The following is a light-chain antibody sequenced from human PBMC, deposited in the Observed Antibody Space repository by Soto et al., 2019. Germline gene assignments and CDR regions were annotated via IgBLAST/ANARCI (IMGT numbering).Light chain of an antibody. J-gene: IGLJ2*01. V-gene: IGLV4-69*01. CDR1: SGHSSFA. CDR2: LNSDGTY. Sequence: QLVLTQSPSVSASLGASVKLTCTLTSGHSSFAVTWHQQQPEMGPRFLIKLNSDGTYTKPEGIPDRFSVSSSGAERYLTIASLHSEDEADYYCQTWGSGIQVFGGGTKLTVL. CDR3: QTWGSGIQV.